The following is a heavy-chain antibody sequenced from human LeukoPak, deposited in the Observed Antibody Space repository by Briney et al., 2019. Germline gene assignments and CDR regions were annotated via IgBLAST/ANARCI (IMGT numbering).Heavy chain of an antibody. CDR2: INPNSGAT. CDR3: ARAIAVAPFDY. D-gene: IGHD6-19*01. CDR1: GYAFIGYY. J-gene: IGHJ4*02. Sequence: ASVKVSCKASGYAFIGYYIHWLRQAPGQGLEWMGWINPNSGATNYAQNFQGRVTMTRDTSISTAYMELRSLRSDDTAVYYCARAIAVAPFDYWGQGTLVTVSS. V-gene: IGHV1-2*02.